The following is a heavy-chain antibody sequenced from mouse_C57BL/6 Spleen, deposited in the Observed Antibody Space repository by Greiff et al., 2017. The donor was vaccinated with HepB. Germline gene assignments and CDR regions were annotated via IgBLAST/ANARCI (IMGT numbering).Heavy chain of an antibody. V-gene: IGHV5-4*03. D-gene: IGHD1-1*01. J-gene: IGHJ2*01. CDR2: ISDGGSYT. Sequence: DVKLVESGGGLVKPGGSLKLSCAASGFTFSSYAMSWVRQTPEKRLEWVATISDGGSYTYYPDNVKGRFTISRDNAKNNLYLQMSHLKSEDTAMYYCARGGFTTVVDYWGQGTTLTVSS. CDR3: ARGGFTTVVDY. CDR1: GFTFSSYA.